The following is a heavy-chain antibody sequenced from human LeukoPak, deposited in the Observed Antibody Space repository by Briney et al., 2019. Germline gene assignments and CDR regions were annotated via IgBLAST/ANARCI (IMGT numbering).Heavy chain of an antibody. Sequence: ASVKVSCKASGGTFSSYAISWVRLAPGQGLEWMGGIIPIFGTANYAQKFQGRVMITTDESTSTAYMELSSLRSEDTAVYYCARVVVPAAPQTYYYYMDVWGKGTTVTVSS. CDR3: ARVVVPAAPQTYYYYMDV. D-gene: IGHD2-2*01. V-gene: IGHV1-69*05. CDR1: GGTFSSYA. CDR2: IIPIFGTA. J-gene: IGHJ6*03.